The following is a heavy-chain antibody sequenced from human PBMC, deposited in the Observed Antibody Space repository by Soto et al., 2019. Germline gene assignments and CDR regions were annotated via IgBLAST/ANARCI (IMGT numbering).Heavy chain of an antibody. CDR1: GGSISSSSYY. J-gene: IGHJ5*02. CDR3: ATHPPYGPFDH. CDR2: IYYSGST. V-gene: IGHV4-39*01. D-gene: IGHD4-17*01. Sequence: SETLSLTCTVSGGSISSSSYYWGWIRQPPGKGLEWIGSIYYSGSTYYNPSLKSRVTISVDTSKNQFSLRLTSVTAADTAVYYCATHPPYGPFDHWGQGTLVPVSS.